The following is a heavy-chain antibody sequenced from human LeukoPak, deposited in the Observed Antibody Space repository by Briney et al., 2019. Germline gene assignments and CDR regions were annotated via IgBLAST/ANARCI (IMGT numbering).Heavy chain of an antibody. CDR1: GFTFSSYA. CDR3: AKAFAAQQWLTLDD. Sequence: PGGSLRLSCAASGFTFSSYAMSWVRQAPGKGPEWVSAISGSGGSTYYADSVKGRFTISRDNSKNTLYLQMNSLRAEDTAVYYCAKAFAAQQWLTLDDWGQGTLVTVSS. CDR2: ISGSGGST. J-gene: IGHJ4*02. V-gene: IGHV3-23*01. D-gene: IGHD6-19*01.